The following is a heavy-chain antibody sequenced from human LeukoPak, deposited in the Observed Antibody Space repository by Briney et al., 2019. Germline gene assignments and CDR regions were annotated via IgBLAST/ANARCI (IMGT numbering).Heavy chain of an antibody. CDR3: ARDNSVEDTAWWFDP. J-gene: IGHJ5*02. CDR1: GYTFTSYG. Sequence: ASVKVSCTASGYTFTSYGISWVRQAPGQGLEWMGWISAYNGNTNYAQTLQGRVTMTRDMSTSTDYMELSSLRSEDTAVYYCARDNSVEDTAWWFDPWGQGTLVTVSS. V-gene: IGHV1-18*01. CDR2: ISAYNGNT. D-gene: IGHD4-23*01.